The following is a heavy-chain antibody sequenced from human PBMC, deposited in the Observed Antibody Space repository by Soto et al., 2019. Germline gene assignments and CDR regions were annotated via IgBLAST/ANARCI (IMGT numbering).Heavy chain of an antibody. V-gene: IGHV1-3*01. Sequence: ASVKVSCKASGYTFTSYAMHWVRQAPGQRLEWMGWINAGNGNTKYSQKFQGRVTITRDTSASTAYMELSSLRSEDTAVYYCARDPAEAAIDYYSYGMDVWGQGTTVTVSS. CDR3: ARDPAEAAIDYYSYGMDV. CDR1: GYTFTSYA. J-gene: IGHJ6*02. CDR2: INAGNGNT. D-gene: IGHD2-2*01.